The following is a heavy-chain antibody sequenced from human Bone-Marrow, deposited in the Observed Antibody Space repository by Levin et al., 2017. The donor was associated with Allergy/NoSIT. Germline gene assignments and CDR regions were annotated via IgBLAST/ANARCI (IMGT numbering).Heavy chain of an antibody. CDR3: AREGITMVHRAFDI. V-gene: IGHV3-33*01. CDR1: GFTFSSYG. D-gene: IGHD3-10*01. J-gene: IGHJ3*02. Sequence: GESLKISCAASGFTFSSYGMHWVRQAPGKGLEWVAVIWYDGSNKYYADSVKGRFTISRDNSKNTLYLQMNSLRAEDTAVYYCAREGITMVHRAFDIWGQGTMVTVSS. CDR2: IWYDGSNK.